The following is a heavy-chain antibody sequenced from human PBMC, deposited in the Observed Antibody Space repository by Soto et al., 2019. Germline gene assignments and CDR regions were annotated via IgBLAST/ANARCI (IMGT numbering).Heavy chain of an antibody. CDR1: GFTFTTHG. J-gene: IGHJ4*02. Sequence: QVQLVESGGGVVQPGRSLSLSCAASGFTFTTHGMHWVRQSPGKGLEWVASIAYDGSNRNYGDPVKGRFLVSRHNPKKTLSLQMNSLRDEDTAVYFCAKDRGGSWTFDYWGQGILVIVSS. D-gene: IGHD6-13*01. V-gene: IGHV3-30*18. CDR2: IAYDGSNR. CDR3: AKDRGGSWTFDY.